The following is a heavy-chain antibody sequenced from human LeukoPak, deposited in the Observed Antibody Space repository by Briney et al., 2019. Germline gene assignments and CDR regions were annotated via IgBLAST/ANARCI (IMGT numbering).Heavy chain of an antibody. D-gene: IGHD3-10*01. CDR1: GFTFSSFG. Sequence: GGSLRLSCAASGFTFSSFGMNWVRQAPGKGLEWVSYISDSSSITYYADSVKGRFTISRDNAKNSLSLQLNSLRDEDTAVYFCAKVIRGGYGMDVWGQGTTVTVS. CDR3: AKVIRGGYGMDV. V-gene: IGHV3-48*02. J-gene: IGHJ6*02. CDR2: ISDSSSIT.